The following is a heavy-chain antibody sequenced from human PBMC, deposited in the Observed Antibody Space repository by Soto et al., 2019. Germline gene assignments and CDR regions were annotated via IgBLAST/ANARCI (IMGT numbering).Heavy chain of an antibody. J-gene: IGHJ5*02. V-gene: IGHV3-30*18. CDR3: AKANGSGYYNWFDP. CDR1: GFTFSSYG. D-gene: IGHD3-22*01. Sequence: QVQLVESGGGVVQPGRSLRLSCAASGFTFSSYGMHWVRQAPGKGLEWVAVISYDGSNKYYADSVKGRFTISRDNSKNTLYLQMNSLRAEDTAVYYCAKANGSGYYNWFDPWGQGTLVTVSS. CDR2: ISYDGSNK.